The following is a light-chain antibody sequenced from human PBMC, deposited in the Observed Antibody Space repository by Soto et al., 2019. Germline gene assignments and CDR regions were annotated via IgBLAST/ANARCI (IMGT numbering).Light chain of an antibody. CDR2: SAS. J-gene: IGKJ1*01. CDR3: QHYGTSPST. Sequence: DTLLTQSPGTLSLTSGERATLSCRASQSISGTYLAWYQQKPGQAPRLLIYSASTRATGIPDRFSGSGSGTDFTLTISRLEPEDFAVYYCQHYGTSPSTFGRRTKVDVK. V-gene: IGKV3-20*01. CDR1: QSISGTY.